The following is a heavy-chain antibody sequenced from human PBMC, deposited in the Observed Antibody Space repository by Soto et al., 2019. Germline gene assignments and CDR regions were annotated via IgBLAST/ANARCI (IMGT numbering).Heavy chain of an antibody. CDR1: GVSVTSGSHH. Sequence: QVQVQESGPGLVKPSETLSLTCAVSGVSVTSGSHHFLWIRQPPGKGLEWIGQTGSTNYNPSLKRRISLSLHPSKNQSSLNLSSVTSADTAVYYCGVYKAGSGGNGDCGQGTLVTISS. V-gene: IGHV4-61*01. CDR2: QTGST. CDR3: GVYKAGSGGNGD. J-gene: IGHJ1*01. D-gene: IGHD6-19*01.